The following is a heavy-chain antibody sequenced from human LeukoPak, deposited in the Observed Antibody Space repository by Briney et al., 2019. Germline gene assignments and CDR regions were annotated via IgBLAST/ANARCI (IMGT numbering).Heavy chain of an antibody. D-gene: IGHD6-13*01. J-gene: IGHJ4*02. CDR2: VSHSGST. V-gene: IGHV4-34*01. Sequence: SETLSLTCAVYGESFSGYYWSWTRQPPGKGLEWIGEVSHSGSTNYNPSLKSRVTISVDTSKNQFSLKLSSVTAADTGVYYCARAEITAAGVPFDYWGQGTLVTVSS. CDR3: ARAEITAAGVPFDY. CDR1: GESFSGYY.